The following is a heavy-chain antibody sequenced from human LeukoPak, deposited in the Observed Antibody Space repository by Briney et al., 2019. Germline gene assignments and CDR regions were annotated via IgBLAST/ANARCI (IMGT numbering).Heavy chain of an antibody. D-gene: IGHD2-2*01. CDR3: AKDPYGTRYFDY. V-gene: IGHV3-23*01. CDR2: LSGSGYNT. J-gene: IGHJ4*02. CDR1: GFTFSSHA. Sequence: GGSLRLSCAASGFTFSSHALSWVRQAPGKGIEWVSSLSGSGYNTYYADSVKGRFTISRDNSKNTVYLQMNSLRAEDTAVYYCAKDPYGTRYFDYWGQGTLVTVSS.